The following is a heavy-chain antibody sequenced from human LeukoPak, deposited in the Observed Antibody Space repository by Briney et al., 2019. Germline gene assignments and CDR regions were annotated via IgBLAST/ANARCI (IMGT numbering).Heavy chain of an antibody. CDR1: GLTFSSYW. CDR3: ISDLCGRDYQ. Sequence: PGGSLRLSCAASGLTFSSYWMNWVRQAQGKGLEWVSRIDPDGTSIGYADSVMCRFSLSRDNAKDTLYLQMSSLRDEDTAVYYCISDLCGRDYQWGRGTLVTVSS. J-gene: IGHJ4*02. V-gene: IGHV3-74*01. D-gene: IGHD2-2*01. CDR2: IDPDGTSI.